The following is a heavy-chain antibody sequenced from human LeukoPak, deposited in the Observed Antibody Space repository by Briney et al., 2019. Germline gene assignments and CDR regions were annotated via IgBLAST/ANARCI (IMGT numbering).Heavy chain of an antibody. CDR1: GGSISSGSYY. V-gene: IGHV4-61*02. CDR3: ARVEFDYGGNSAFDY. Sequence: ASETLSLTCTVSGGSISSGSYYWSWIRQPAGKGLEWIGRIYTSGSTNYNPSLKSRVTISVDTSKNQFSLKLSSVTAADTAVYYCARVEFDYGGNSAFDYWGQGTLVTVSS. J-gene: IGHJ4*02. D-gene: IGHD4-23*01. CDR2: IYTSGST.